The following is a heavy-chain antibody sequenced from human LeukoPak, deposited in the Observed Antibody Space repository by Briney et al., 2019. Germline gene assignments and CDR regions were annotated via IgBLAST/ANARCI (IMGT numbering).Heavy chain of an antibody. CDR2: ISGTGGSA. D-gene: IGHD1-14*01. CDR1: GFTFKNYA. V-gene: IGHV3-23*01. Sequence: TGGSLRLSCAASGFTFKNYAMNWVRQAPGQGLEWVAGISGTGGSADYADYVKGRFTISRDNSRNTLFLQMFSLRAEDTAVYYCAKLHTAWREPWFEQTDAFDIWGQGTLVTVSS. J-gene: IGHJ3*02. CDR3: AKLHTAWREPWFEQTDAFDI.